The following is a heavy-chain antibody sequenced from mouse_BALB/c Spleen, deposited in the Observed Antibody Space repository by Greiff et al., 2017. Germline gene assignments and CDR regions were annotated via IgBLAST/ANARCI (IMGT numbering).Heavy chain of an antibody. D-gene: IGHD1-1*01. CDR2: ISCYNGAT. CDR3: ARWRYYGSSFFFDY. CDR1: GYSFTGYY. J-gene: IGHJ2*01. Sequence: LVKTGASVKISCKASGYSFTGYYMHWVKQSHGKSLEWIGYISCYNGATSYNQKFKGKATFTVDTSSSTAYMQFNSLTSEDSAVYYCARWRYYGSSFFFDYWGQGTTLTVSS. V-gene: IGHV1S34*01.